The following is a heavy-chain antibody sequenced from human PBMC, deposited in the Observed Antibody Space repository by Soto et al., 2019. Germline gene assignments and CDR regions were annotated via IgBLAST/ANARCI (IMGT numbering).Heavy chain of an antibody. Sequence: ASVKVSCKASGYTFTSYGISWVRQAPGQGLEWMGWISAYNGNTNYAQKPQGRVTMTTDTSTSTAYMELRSLRSDDTAVYYCATNVGDLSLASYYFDDWGQGTLVTVSS. CDR2: ISAYNGNT. V-gene: IGHV1-18*04. CDR1: GYTFTSYG. D-gene: IGHD3-16*02. J-gene: IGHJ4*02. CDR3: ATNVGDLSLASYYFDD.